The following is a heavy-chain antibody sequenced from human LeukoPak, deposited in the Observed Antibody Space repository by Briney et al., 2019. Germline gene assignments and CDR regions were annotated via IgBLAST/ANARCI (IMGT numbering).Heavy chain of an antibody. D-gene: IGHD6-19*01. CDR3: AKDVVPDTGWDIDY. CDR2: IYPSGDST. V-gene: IGHV3-23*01. CDR1: GFTFSTCY. J-gene: IGHJ4*02. Sequence: GGSLRLSCAASGFTFSTCYMTWVRQGPGKGLEWVSSIYPSGDSTFYADSVKGRFTISRDNSKNTLYLQMSTLRTQDTAIYYCAKDVVPDTGWDIDYWGQGTLVTVSS.